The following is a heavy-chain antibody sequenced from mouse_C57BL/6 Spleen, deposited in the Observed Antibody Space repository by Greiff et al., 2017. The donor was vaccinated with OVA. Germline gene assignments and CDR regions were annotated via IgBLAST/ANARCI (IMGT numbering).Heavy chain of an antibody. J-gene: IGHJ4*01. V-gene: IGHV1-42*01. D-gene: IGHD1-1*01. CDR1: GYSFTGYY. CDR3: AVRYGRPYDMDD. Sequence: EVQRVESGPELVKPGASVKISCKASGYSFTGYYMNWVKQSPEKSLEWIGEINPSTGGTTYNQKFKAKATLTVDKSSSTAYMQSKSLTSEDSAGKYCAVRYGRPYDMDDWGKGTSVTVSS. CDR2: INPSTGGT.